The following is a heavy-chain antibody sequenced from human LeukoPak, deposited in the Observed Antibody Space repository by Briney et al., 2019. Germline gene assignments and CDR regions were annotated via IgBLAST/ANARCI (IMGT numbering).Heavy chain of an antibody. CDR1: GYTFTDYF. J-gene: IGHJ4*02. CDR3: ARDTHCFDY. Sequence: EASVKVSCKAYGYTFTDYFMHWVRQAPGQGLEWMGRINPNSGGTNYAQKFQGRVTMTRDTSVSTAYMELSRLTSDDTAIYYCARDTHCFDYWGQGTLATVSS. V-gene: IGHV1-2*06. CDR2: INPNSGGT.